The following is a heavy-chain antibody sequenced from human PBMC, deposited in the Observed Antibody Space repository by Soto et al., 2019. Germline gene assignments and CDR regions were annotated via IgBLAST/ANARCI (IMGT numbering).Heavy chain of an antibody. Sequence: GGSLRLSCAASGFTFSSYSMNWVHQAPGKGLEWVSSISSSSSYIYYADSVKGRFTISRDNAKNSLYLQMNSLRAEDTAVYYCASLDTGITGTFYDAFDIWGQGTMVTVSS. CDR2: ISSSSSYI. D-gene: IGHD1-7*01. CDR3: ASLDTGITGTFYDAFDI. J-gene: IGHJ3*02. V-gene: IGHV3-21*01. CDR1: GFTFSSYS.